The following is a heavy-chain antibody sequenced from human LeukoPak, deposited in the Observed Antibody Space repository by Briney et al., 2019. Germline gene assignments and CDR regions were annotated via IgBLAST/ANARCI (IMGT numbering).Heavy chain of an antibody. Sequence: PSETLSLICTVSGDSISGYYWSWIRQPPGRGMDWIGYIFYSGNTNYNPSLKSRLTISVDTSKNQFSVRLSDVTAADTAVYYCARLPGAGYCSSTSCYALGAFDIWGRGTLVTVSS. D-gene: IGHD2-2*01. CDR3: ARLPGAGYCSSTSCYALGAFDI. CDR2: IFYSGNT. V-gene: IGHV4-59*08. CDR1: GDSISGYY. J-gene: IGHJ3*02.